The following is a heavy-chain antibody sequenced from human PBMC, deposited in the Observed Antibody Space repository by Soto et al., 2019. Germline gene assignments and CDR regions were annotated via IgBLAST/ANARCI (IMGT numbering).Heavy chain of an antibody. CDR1: GGSISSYY. J-gene: IGHJ4*02. CDR3: ARLLKGEMATIR. D-gene: IGHD5-12*01. CDR2: IYYSGST. Sequence: PSETLSLTCTVSGGSISSYYWSWIRQPPGKGLEWIGYIYYSGSTNYNPSLKSRVTISVDTSKNQFSLKLSSVTAADTAVYYCARLLKGEMATIRWGQGTLVTVSS. V-gene: IGHV4-59*08.